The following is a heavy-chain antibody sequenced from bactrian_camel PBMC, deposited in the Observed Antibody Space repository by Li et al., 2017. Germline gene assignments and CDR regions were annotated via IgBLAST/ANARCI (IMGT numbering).Heavy chain of an antibody. Sequence: HVQLVESGGGEVQPGGSLRLSCLASGFTFNEYYMSWVRETPEKGLEWIASIYADGSETFYRPSVKGRFTISKDNVKNTVYLQMNSLKTEDTAVYYCASLRSYSLSGGTIMASQLGSYWGRGPRSPSP. V-gene: IGHV3-2*01. CDR2: IYADGSET. J-gene: IGHJ4*01. D-gene: IGHD5*01. CDR1: GFTFNEYY.